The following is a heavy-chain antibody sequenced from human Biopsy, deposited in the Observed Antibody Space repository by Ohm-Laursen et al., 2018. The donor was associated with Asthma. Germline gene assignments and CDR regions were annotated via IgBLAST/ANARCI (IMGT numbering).Heavy chain of an antibody. CDR1: GFAVSRDY. V-gene: IGHV3-53*01. CDR3: ARGDSSNWSHYYFDY. J-gene: IGHJ4*02. CDR2: IYSGGTS. D-gene: IGHD3-22*01. Sequence: SLRLSCAASGFAVSRDYMFWARQAPGKGLEWVSVIYSGGTSHTADSVRGRFTISRDYSKNTLYLQMHSLSAEDTAVYYCARGDSSNWSHYYFDYWGQGTLVTVSS.